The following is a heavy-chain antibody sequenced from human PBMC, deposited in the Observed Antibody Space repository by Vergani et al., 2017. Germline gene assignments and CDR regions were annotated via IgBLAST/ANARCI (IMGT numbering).Heavy chain of an antibody. J-gene: IGHJ1*01. CDR2: IYYTGTT. D-gene: IGHD6-19*01. CDR1: GVSIGSNSYY. Sequence: QLQLQESGPGLVKPSETLSLTCTVSGVSIGSNSYYWGWIRQPPGKVLEWIGTIYYTGTTYYNEAHKSRLTISVDTSKNQFSLNLTSVTAADTAVYYCTRHGRSGWAGYFQHWGQATLVTASS. CDR3: TRHGRSGWAGYFQH. V-gene: IGHV4-39*01.